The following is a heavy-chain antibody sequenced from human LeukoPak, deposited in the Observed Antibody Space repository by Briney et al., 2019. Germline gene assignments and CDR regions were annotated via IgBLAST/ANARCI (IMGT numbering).Heavy chain of an antibody. CDR2: ISPSTGGT. CDR3: ARGYSSNWRDFFDS. D-gene: IGHD6-13*01. V-gene: IGHV1-46*01. J-gene: IGHJ4*02. CDR1: GYTFTDYY. Sequence: GASVKVSCKASGYTFTDYYMHWLRQAPGQGLEWMGIISPSTGGTTYAQRFQGSVTMTRDTSTSTVYMELSSLRSEDTALYYCARGYSSNWRDFFDSWGQGTLVTVSS.